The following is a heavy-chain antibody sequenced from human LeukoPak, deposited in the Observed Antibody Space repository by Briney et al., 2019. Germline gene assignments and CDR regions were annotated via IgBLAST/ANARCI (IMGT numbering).Heavy chain of an antibody. V-gene: IGHV1-2*02. D-gene: IGHD6-19*01. Sequence: ASVKVSCKASGYTFTGYYMHWVRQAPGQGREWMGWINPNSGGTNYAQKFQGRVTMTRDTSISTAYMELSRLRSDDTAVYYCARAVGVRGIAVAGGPWAYYYYYMDVWGKGTTVTVSS. CDR1: GYTFTGYY. CDR2: INPNSGGT. CDR3: ARAVGVRGIAVAGGPWAYYYYYMDV. J-gene: IGHJ6*03.